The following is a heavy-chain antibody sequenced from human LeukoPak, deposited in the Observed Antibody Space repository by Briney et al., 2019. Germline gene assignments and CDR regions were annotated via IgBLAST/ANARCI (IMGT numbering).Heavy chain of an antibody. J-gene: IGHJ4*02. CDR3: AKLGYYYGSGSFYYFDY. CDR2: ISGSGGST. Sequence: PGGSLRLSCAASGFTFSSYAMSWVRQAPGKGLEWVSAISGSGGSTYYADSVKGRFTISRDNSKNTLYLQMNSLRAEDTAVYYCAKLGYYYGSGSFYYFDYWGQGTLVTVSS. V-gene: IGHV3-23*01. D-gene: IGHD3-10*01. CDR1: GFTFSSYA.